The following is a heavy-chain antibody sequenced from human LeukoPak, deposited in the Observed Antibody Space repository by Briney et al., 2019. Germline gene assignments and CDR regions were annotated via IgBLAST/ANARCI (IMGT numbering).Heavy chain of an antibody. Sequence: GASVKVSCKASGYPFTTYAIHWVRQAPGQGLEWMGWINVGNGNTRYSQKFQGRVTITRDTSASTAYMEMSSLRSEDTAVYYCARAYCGGDCYNDHWGQGTLVTVSS. D-gene: IGHD2-21*02. CDR3: ARAYCGGDCYNDH. V-gene: IGHV1-3*01. J-gene: IGHJ4*02. CDR1: GYPFTTYA. CDR2: INVGNGNT.